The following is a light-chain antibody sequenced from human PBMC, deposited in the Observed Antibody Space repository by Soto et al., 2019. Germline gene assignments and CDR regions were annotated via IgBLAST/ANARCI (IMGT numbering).Light chain of an antibody. CDR3: CSHAGTYIYV. CDR2: DVS. Sequence: QSVLTQPASVSGSPGQSITISCTGTSSDVGSYNLVSWYQQHPGKAPKLMIYDVSKRPSGVPDRFSGFKSGNTASLTISGLQAEDEADYSCCSHAGTYIYVFGTGTKVTVL. J-gene: IGLJ1*01. V-gene: IGLV2-23*02. CDR1: SSDVGSYNL.